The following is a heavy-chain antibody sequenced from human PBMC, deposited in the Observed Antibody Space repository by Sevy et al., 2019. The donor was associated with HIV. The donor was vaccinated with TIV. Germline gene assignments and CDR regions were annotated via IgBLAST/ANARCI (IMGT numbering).Heavy chain of an antibody. CDR2: IYYSGST. CDR3: ARANPKYYYYGMDV. V-gene: IGHV4-61*01. Sequence: SETLSLTCTVSGGSVSSGSYYWSWIRQPPGKGVEWIGYIYYSGSTNYNPSLKSRVTISVDTSKNQFSLKLSSVTAADTAVYYCARANPKYYYYGMDVWCQGTTVTVSS. J-gene: IGHJ6*02. CDR1: GGSVSSGSYY.